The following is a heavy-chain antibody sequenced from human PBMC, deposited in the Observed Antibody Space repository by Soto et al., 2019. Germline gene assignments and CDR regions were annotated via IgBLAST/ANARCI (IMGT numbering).Heavy chain of an antibody. D-gene: IGHD3-10*01. Sequence: SETLSLTCAVYGGSFSGYYWSWVRQPPGKGLEWIGEINHSGSTNYNPSLKSRVTISVDTSKNQFSLKLSSVTAADTAVYYCARVGSPYYFDYWGQGTLVTVSS. CDR1: GGSFSGYY. CDR3: ARVGSPYYFDY. V-gene: IGHV4-34*01. CDR2: INHSGST. J-gene: IGHJ4*02.